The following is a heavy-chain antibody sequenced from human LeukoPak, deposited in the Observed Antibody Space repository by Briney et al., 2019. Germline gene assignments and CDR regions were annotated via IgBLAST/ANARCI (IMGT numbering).Heavy chain of an antibody. CDR1: GFTFSSHA. J-gene: IGHJ5*02. D-gene: IGHD3-22*01. CDR3: AGTTYYYDSSGPINWFDP. Sequence: GGSLRLSCAASGFTFSSHALHWVRQAPGKGLEWVAVISSDGSYKYYADSVKGRFTISRDNSKNTLYLQMNSLRAEDTAVYYCAGTTYYYDSSGPINWFDPWGQGTLVTVSS. CDR2: ISSDGSYK. V-gene: IGHV3-30*04.